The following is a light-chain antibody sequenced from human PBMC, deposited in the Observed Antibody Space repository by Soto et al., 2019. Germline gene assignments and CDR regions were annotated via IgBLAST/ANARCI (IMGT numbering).Light chain of an antibody. CDR2: AAS. V-gene: IGKV1-9*01. Sequence: DIQLTQSPSFLSASVGDRVTITCRASQGISSYLDWYQQKPGKAPKLLIYAASTLQSGVPSRFSGSGSGTEFTLTISSLQLEDFATCYCQQLNSYPITIGHGTRLEIK. CDR3: QQLNSYPIT. J-gene: IGKJ5*01. CDR1: QGISSY.